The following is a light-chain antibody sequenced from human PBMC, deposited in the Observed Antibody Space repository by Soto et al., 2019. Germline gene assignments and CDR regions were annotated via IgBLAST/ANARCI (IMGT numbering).Light chain of an antibody. CDR1: FCAVTKDNY. V-gene: IGLV7-46*01. CDR3: LLSYAGARPV. Sequence: QAVVTQEPSLTVAPGGTVTLTCCCSFCAVTKDNYPYWFQQQPSHAKRTLIYDTNHRQSLTPGRSAASILGGKAPLTLSGAQPEDEADYYCLLSYAGARPVFGGGTKVTVL. CDR2: DTN. J-gene: IGLJ3*02.